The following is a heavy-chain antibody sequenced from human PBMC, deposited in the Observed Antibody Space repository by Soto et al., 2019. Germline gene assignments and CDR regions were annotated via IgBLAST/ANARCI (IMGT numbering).Heavy chain of an antibody. CDR3: TTYVLPFLEWLSKDAFDI. CDR2: IKSKTDGGTT. CDR1: GFTFSNAW. J-gene: IGHJ3*02. Sequence: EVQLVESGGGLVKPGGSLRLSCEASGFTFSNAWMSWVRQAPGKGLEWVGRIKSKTDGGTTDNAAPGKGRFTISRDDSKNTLYLQINRLKTEDTAVYYCTTYVLPFLEWLSKDAFDIWGQGTMVTVSS. D-gene: IGHD3-3*01. V-gene: IGHV3-15*01.